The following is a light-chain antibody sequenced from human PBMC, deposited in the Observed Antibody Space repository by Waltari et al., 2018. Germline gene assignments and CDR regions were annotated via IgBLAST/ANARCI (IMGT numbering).Light chain of an antibody. CDR2: GSI. CDR1: RSNTGAGYE. CDR3: QSYDSSLTGFWV. V-gene: IGLV1-40*01. J-gene: IGLJ3*02. Sequence: QSLLTQPPSVSGAPGQRITISCTGRRSNTGAGYEVHWYQQFPGTPPKLLIFGSINRASGVPDRFSGSKSGTSASLAITGLQPEDEADYYCQSYDSSLTGFWVFGGGTKLTVV.